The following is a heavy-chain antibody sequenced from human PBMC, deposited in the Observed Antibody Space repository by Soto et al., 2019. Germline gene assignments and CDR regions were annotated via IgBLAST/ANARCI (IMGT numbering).Heavy chain of an antibody. Sequence: QVQLVESGGGVVQPGRSLRLSCAASGFTFSSYGMHWVRQAPGKGLEWVAVIWYDGSNKYYADSVKGRFTICRDNSKNTLYLQMNSLRAEDTAVYYCARDGYRDYYFDYWGQGTLVTVSS. CDR3: ARDGYRDYYFDY. CDR2: IWYDGSNK. CDR1: GFTFSSYG. J-gene: IGHJ4*02. D-gene: IGHD4-17*01. V-gene: IGHV3-33*01.